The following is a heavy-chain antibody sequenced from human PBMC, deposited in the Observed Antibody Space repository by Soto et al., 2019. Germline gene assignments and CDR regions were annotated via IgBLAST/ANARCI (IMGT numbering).Heavy chain of an antibody. D-gene: IGHD3-22*01. Sequence: PGGSLRLSCVASGFTFSNVWVNWVRQAPGKGLEWVGRIKGKTDGGTTDYAEPVKGRFTISTDDSKNTLYLQMNSLKTDDTAVYYCTTGLSSAYYNFDYWGQGTPVTVSS. CDR3: TTGLSSAYYNFDY. V-gene: IGHV3-15*07. J-gene: IGHJ4*02. CDR2: IKGKTDGGTT. CDR1: GFTFSNVW.